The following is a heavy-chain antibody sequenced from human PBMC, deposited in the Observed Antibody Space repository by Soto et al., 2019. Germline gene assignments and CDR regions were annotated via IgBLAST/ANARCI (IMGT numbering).Heavy chain of an antibody. D-gene: IGHD5-12*01. CDR1: GFTFSSYG. CDR2: IWYDGSNK. CDR3: ARDRGEMATIFYFDY. Sequence: VGSLRLSCAASGFTFSSYGMHWVRQAPGKGLEWVAVIWYDGSNKYYADSVKGRFTISRDNSKNTLYLQMNSLRAEDTAVYYCARDRGEMATIFYFDYWGQGTLVTVSS. J-gene: IGHJ4*02. V-gene: IGHV3-33*01.